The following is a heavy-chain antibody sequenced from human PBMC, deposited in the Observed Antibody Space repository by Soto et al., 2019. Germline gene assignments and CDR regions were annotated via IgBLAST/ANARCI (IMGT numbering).Heavy chain of an antibody. J-gene: IGHJ5*02. V-gene: IGHV3-66*01. CDR1: GFTVSQNY. D-gene: IGHD2-15*01. CDR3: ARGLHSEALYLSLAAS. CDR2: IHAGGST. Sequence: EVQLLESGGGLVQPGGSLRLSCAGSGFTVSQNYMSWFRQSSGKGLEWLSVIHAGGSTYYADSVKRRFRISRDTTPYPLSLQMDNLRPEDTAVYYCARGLHSEALYLSLAASWGQGIVVTVSA.